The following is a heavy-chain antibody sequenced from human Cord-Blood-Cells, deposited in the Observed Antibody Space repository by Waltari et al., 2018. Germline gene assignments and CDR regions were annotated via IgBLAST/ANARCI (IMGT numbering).Heavy chain of an antibody. CDR3: AMTVTTTDAFDI. Sequence: QVQLQQWGAGLLKPSETLSLTCAVYGGSFSGYSWSWIRQPPGKGLEWIGEINHSGSTNYNPSLKSRVTISVDTSKNQFSLKLSSVTAADTAVYYCAMTVTTTDAFDIWGQGTMVTVSS. CDR2: INHSGST. D-gene: IGHD4-17*01. CDR1: GGSFSGYS. V-gene: IGHV4-34*01. J-gene: IGHJ3*02.